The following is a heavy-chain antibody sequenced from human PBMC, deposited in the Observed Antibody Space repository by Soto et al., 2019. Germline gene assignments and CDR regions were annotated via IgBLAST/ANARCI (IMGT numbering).Heavy chain of an antibody. CDR3: AKDRAIAAAGAAFDP. Sequence: QVQLVESGGGVVQPGRSLRLSCAASGFTFSSYGMHWVRQAPGKGLEWVAVISYDGSNKYYADSVKGRFTTSRDNSKNTLYLQMTSLRAEDTAVYYCAKDRAIAAAGAAFDPWGQGTLVTVSS. CDR2: ISYDGSNK. J-gene: IGHJ5*02. D-gene: IGHD6-13*01. CDR1: GFTFSSYG. V-gene: IGHV3-30*18.